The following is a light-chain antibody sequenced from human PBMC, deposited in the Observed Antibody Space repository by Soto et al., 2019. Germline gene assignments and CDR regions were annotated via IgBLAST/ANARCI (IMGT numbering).Light chain of an antibody. Sequence: EIVLTQSPATLSLSPGERATLSCRASQSVSSYLAWYQQKPGQAPSLLIYDAYNKATGIPARFSGSGSGTDFTLTISSLEPEDFAVYYCQQRSNWSWTFGQGTKVEIK. CDR2: DAY. V-gene: IGKV3-11*01. CDR3: QQRSNWSWT. CDR1: QSVSSY. J-gene: IGKJ1*01.